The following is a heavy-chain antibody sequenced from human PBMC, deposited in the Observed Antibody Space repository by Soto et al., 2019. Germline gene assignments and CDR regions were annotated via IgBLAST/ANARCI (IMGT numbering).Heavy chain of an antibody. Sequence: PSETLSLTCTVSGGSISSGGYYWSWIRQSPGKGLEWIGYIYYSGSTYYTPSLKSRVTMSLDTSKNQFSLKLSSVTAADTAVYYCSAMGYWGQGTLVTVSS. D-gene: IGHD5-18*01. CDR2: IYYSGST. J-gene: IGHJ4*02. CDR3: SAMGY. CDR1: GGSISSGGYY. V-gene: IGHV4-30-4*01.